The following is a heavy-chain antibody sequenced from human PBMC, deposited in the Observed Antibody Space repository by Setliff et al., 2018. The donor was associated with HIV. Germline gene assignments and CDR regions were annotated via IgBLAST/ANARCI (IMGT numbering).Heavy chain of an antibody. J-gene: IGHJ4*02. Sequence: SETMSLTCTVSGVSVSSGGYYWSWIRQHPGKGLEWMGYIYYTGSTYYNLSLKSRMIISLDTSKNQLILTLNSVTAADTAIYDCARGGRKDLTDNWGQGTLVTVSS. V-gene: IGHV4-31*03. CDR1: GVSVSSGGYY. CDR3: ARGGRKDLTDN. CDR2: IYYTGST. D-gene: IGHD1-26*01.